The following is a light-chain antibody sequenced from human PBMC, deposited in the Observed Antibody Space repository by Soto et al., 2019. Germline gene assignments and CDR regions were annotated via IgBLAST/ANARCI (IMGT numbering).Light chain of an antibody. Sequence: QSVLTQPASVSASPGQSITISCTGSSSDINSYKFVSWYQVLPGKAPQLIIYEDDYRPPEISSRFSASKSGNTASLTISGVQLEDDSHYFCCSYTKANTWVFGGGTKVTV. CDR1: SSDINSYKF. V-gene: IGLV2-14*01. CDR2: EDD. J-gene: IGLJ3*02. CDR3: CSYTKANTWV.